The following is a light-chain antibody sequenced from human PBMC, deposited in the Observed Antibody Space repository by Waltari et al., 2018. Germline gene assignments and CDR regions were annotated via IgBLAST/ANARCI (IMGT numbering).Light chain of an antibody. J-gene: IGLJ1*01. CDR1: SSNIGSNP. CDR3: AAWDGSLYGYV. V-gene: IGLV1-44*01. CDR2: STS. Sequence: QSVVTQPPSASGTPGQSVTIPCSGRSSNIGSNPFSWYQVLPGSAPTLLIHSTSHRPSGITDRFSGSKSGTSASLAISGLQFDDEADYYCAAWDGSLYGYVLGTGTKVTVL.